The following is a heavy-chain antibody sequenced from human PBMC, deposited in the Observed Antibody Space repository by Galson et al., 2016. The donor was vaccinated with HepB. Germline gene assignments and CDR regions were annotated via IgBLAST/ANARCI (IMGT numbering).Heavy chain of an antibody. D-gene: IGHD3-9*01. Sequence: SLRLSCAASGFTFSDYYMTWIRQAPGKGLELVSYISSNGSTLYYADSVKGRFTISRDNAKNSLYLQMNSLRAEDTAVYYCARSRGVSPYFDWPRRPLDYWGQGTLVTVSS. J-gene: IGHJ4*02. CDR1: GFTFSDYY. CDR3: ARSRGVSPYFDWPRRPLDY. CDR2: ISSNGSTL. V-gene: IGHV3-11*01.